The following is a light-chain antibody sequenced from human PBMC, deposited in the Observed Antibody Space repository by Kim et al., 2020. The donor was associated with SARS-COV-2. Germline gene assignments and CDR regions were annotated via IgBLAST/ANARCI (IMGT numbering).Light chain of an antibody. V-gene: IGKV1-33*01. J-gene: IGKJ4*01. Sequence: ASVVDRVTITCQSSQDIKNYLHWYQQKPVKGPKVLIYDASNLETGVPSRFSGSGSGTDFSFTITNLQPDDIATYYCQQYDNLPLTFGGGTKVDIK. CDR1: QDIKNY. CDR3: QQYDNLPLT. CDR2: DAS.